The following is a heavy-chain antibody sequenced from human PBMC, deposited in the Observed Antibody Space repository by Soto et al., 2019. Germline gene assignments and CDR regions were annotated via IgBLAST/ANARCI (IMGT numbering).Heavy chain of an antibody. CDR1: GGSFSGYY. Sequence: SETLSLTCAVYGGSFSGYYWSLIRQPPGKGLEWIGEINHSGSTNYNPSLKSRVTISVDTSKNQFSLKLSSVTAADTAVYYCARVIPYCSSTSCNYYYYMDVWGKGTTVTVSS. CDR3: ARVIPYCSSTSCNYYYYMDV. CDR2: INHSGST. D-gene: IGHD2-2*01. V-gene: IGHV4-34*01. J-gene: IGHJ6*03.